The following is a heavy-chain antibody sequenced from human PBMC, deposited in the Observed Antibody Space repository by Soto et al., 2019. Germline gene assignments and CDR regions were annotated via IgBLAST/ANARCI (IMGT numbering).Heavy chain of an antibody. D-gene: IGHD3-10*01. Sequence: SATLSLTCTGSRASIRSISNHYCSWIRQPPGKGLEWIGYISKSGSTSYNPSLQSRVIISVDTSTNQVSLNLASVTAADTAVDYCTTQGFGNLHGLVDVWGQGTTVT. J-gene: IGHJ6*02. CDR3: TTQGFGNLHGLVDV. CDR1: RASIRSISNHY. V-gene: IGHV4-4*09. CDR2: ISKSGST.